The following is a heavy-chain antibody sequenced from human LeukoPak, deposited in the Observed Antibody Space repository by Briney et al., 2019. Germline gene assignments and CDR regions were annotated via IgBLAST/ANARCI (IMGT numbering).Heavy chain of an antibody. CDR2: SHTGGSI. D-gene: IGHD3-10*01. J-gene: IGHJ4*02. CDR1: GVSISGFY. CDR3: ARRRGGFGEGEFDY. Sequence: PSETLSLTCTVSGVSISGFYWNWIRQPPRKGLEWVVYSHTGGSISSNPSLNSRVAFSLDTSKNQVSLRLNSVPATDTAVYYCARRRGGFGEGEFDYWGQGIPVTVST. V-gene: IGHV4-4*08.